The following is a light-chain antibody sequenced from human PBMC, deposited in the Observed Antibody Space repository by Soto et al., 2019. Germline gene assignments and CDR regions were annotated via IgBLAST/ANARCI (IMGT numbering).Light chain of an antibody. CDR1: QTISSSF. Sequence: EIVLTQSPGTLSLSPGERATRSCRASQTISSSFLAWYQQKPGQAPRLLIYRASRRAPGIPDRFSGSGSWTDFTLTISRLEPEDFAVYYCHQFGSSPLDTFGPGTKVDIK. J-gene: IGKJ3*01. CDR2: RAS. V-gene: IGKV3-20*01. CDR3: HQFGSSPLDT.